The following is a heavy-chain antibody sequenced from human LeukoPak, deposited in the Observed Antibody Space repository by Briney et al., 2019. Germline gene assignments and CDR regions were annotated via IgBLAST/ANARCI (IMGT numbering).Heavy chain of an antibody. J-gene: IGHJ6*02. D-gene: IGHD3-22*01. CDR2: IYYSGST. V-gene: IGHV4-59*01. CDR3: ARDKYYYDSSGFGVPGYYYYGMEV. CDR1: GGSISSYY. Sequence: PSETLSLTCTVSGGSISSYYWSWIRQPPGKGLEWIGYIYYSGSTNYNPSLKSRVTISVDTSKNQFSLKLSSVTAADTAVYYCARDKYYYDSSGFGVPGYYYYGMEVWGQGTTVTVSS.